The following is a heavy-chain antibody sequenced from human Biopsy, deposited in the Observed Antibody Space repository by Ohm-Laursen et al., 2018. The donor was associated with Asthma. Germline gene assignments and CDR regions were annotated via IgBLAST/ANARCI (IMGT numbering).Heavy chain of an antibody. V-gene: IGHV3-30*03. CDR1: GFTFSSYG. D-gene: IGHD3-3*01. Sequence: GQTLSLTCAASGFTFSSYGMHWVRQAPGKGLEWVAVISYDGSNKYYADSVKGRFTISRDNSKNTLYLQMNSLRAEDTAVYYCASQSSGPDFWSGYYYFDYWGQGTLVTVSS. J-gene: IGHJ4*02. CDR3: ASQSSGPDFWSGYYYFDY. CDR2: ISYDGSNK.